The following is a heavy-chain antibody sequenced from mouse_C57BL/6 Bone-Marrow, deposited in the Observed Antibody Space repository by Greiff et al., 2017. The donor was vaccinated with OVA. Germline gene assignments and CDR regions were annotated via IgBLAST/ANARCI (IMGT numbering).Heavy chain of an antibody. V-gene: IGHV14-4*01. J-gene: IGHJ3*01. CDR1: GFNIKDDY. CDR2: IDPENGYT. Sequence: VQLKQSGAELVRPGASVKLSCTASGFNIKDDYMHWVKQRPEQGLEWIGWIDPENGYTEYASKFQGKATITADTSSNTAYLQLSSLTSEDTAVYYCTSETLAWFAYWGQGTLVTVSA. CDR3: TSETLAWFAY.